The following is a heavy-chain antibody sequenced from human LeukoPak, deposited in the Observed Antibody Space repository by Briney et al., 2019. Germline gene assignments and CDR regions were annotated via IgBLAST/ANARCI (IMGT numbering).Heavy chain of an antibody. CDR3: ARDTVYGNYYFDN. D-gene: IGHD4-11*01. J-gene: IGHJ4*02. V-gene: IGHV3-11*01. CDR1: GFTFNDYY. Sequence: GGSLRLSCAASGFTFNDYYMYWLRQAPGKGLEWVSDMSGSGGFTTFYADSVKGRFTISRDDAKNLLYLQMHNLRSEDTAVYFCARDTVYGNYYFDNWGQGILVTVSS. CDR2: MSGSGGFTT.